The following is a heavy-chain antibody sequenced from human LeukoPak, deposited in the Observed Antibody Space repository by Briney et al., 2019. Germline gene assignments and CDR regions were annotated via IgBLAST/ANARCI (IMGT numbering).Heavy chain of an antibody. J-gene: IGHJ4*02. CDR3: ARGGASGSYYSH. V-gene: IGHV1-69*05. Sequence: SVKVSCKASGGTFSSYAISWVRQAPGQGLEWMGGIIPIFGTANYAQKFQGRVTITTDESTSTAYMELSSLRSEDTAVYYCARGGASGSYYSHWGQGTLVTVSS. CDR2: IIPIFGTA. CDR1: GGTFSSYA. D-gene: IGHD1-26*01.